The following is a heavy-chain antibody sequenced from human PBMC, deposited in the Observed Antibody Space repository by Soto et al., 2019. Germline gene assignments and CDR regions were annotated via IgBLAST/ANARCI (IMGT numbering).Heavy chain of an antibody. Sequence: PSETLSLTCTVSGGSISSYYWSWIRQPPGKGLEWIGYIYYSGSTNYNPSLKSRVTISVDTSKNQFSLKLSSVTAADTAVYYCARASGYPYYFDYWGQGTLVTVSP. D-gene: IGHD5-12*01. CDR3: ARASGYPYYFDY. V-gene: IGHV4-59*01. CDR2: IYYSGST. CDR1: GGSISSYY. J-gene: IGHJ4*02.